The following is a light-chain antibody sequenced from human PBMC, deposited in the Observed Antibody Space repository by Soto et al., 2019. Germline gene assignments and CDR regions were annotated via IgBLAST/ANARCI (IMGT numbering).Light chain of an antibody. CDR1: QSVSSN. CDR2: DAS. V-gene: IGKV3D-20*02. Sequence: EIVMTQSPATLSVSPGERATLSCRASQSVSSNLAWYQQKPGQAPRLLIYDASSRATVVSDRFSGSGSGTDFTLTISRLEPEDFAVYYCQHCQPDRYSPPLTFGGGTKVDIK. J-gene: IGKJ4*01. CDR3: QHCQPDRYSPPLT.